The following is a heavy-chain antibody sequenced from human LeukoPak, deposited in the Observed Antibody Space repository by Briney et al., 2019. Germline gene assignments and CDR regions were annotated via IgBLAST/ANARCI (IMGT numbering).Heavy chain of an antibody. CDR3: ARDLEGYHYGSGNYPQ. J-gene: IGHJ4*02. Sequence: ASVRVSCKASGYTFTGYYIHWLRQARGQGGEWMGFINPNSGGTNYAQKFPGRVTMTRDTSISTAYMELSSLTSDDTAVYYCARDLEGYHYGSGNYPQWGQGTLITVSS. CDR1: GYTFTGYY. CDR2: INPNSGGT. V-gene: IGHV1-2*02. D-gene: IGHD3-10*01.